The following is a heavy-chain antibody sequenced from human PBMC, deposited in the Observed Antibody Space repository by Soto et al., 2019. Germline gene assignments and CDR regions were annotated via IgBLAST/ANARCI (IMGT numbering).Heavy chain of an antibody. CDR1: GDTFTSHT. J-gene: IGHJ6*02. CDR3: ARGDCSGGSCFSHYGLDV. V-gene: IGHV1-69*04. Sequence: QVQMVQSGAEVKKPGSSVKVSCKASGDTFTSHTINWVRKAPGQGLEWMARIIPLIGLTNYAQKFQGRITVTADKATSTVYMQLSSLTSDDTAIYYCARGDCSGGSCFSHYGLDVWGQGTTVTVSS. D-gene: IGHD2-15*01. CDR2: IIPLIGLT.